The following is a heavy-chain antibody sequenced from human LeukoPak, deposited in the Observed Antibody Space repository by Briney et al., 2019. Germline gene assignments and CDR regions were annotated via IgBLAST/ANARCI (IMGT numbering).Heavy chain of an antibody. J-gene: IGHJ4*02. CDR1: GFTFSSYA. D-gene: IGHD2-8*01. Sequence: GGSLRLSCAASGFTFSSYAMSWVRQAPGKGLEWVSAISGSGGSTYYADSVKGRFTISRDNSKNTLYLQMNSLRAEDTAVYYCAKDGAEYCTNGVCYDYFDYWGQGTLVIVSS. CDR2: ISGSGGST. CDR3: AKDGAEYCTNGVCYDYFDY. V-gene: IGHV3-23*01.